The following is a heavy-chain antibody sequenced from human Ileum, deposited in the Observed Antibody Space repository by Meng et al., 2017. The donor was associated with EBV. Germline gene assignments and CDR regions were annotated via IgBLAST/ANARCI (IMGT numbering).Heavy chain of an antibody. CDR3: TTDTRFRIDS. V-gene: IGHV3-74*03. CDR2: ISHDGSNT. CDR1: GFTFSSYV. D-gene: IGHD2-21*01. J-gene: IGHJ4*02. Sequence: EGQLVESGGGLVQPGGSLRLSCAASGFTFSSYVMHWVRQAPGKGLVWVSRISHDGSNTMYADSVKGRFTVSRDNAKNTLYVQMNNLRAEDTAVYYCTTDTRFRIDSWGQGTLVTVSS.